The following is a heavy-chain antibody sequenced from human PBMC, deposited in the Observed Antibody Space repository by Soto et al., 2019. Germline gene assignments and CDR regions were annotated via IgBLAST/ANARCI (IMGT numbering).Heavy chain of an antibody. CDR3: ARGHGDYAGATVYYYYYYMDV. J-gene: IGHJ6*03. V-gene: IGHV3-74*01. Sequence: GGSLRLSCAASGFTFSSYWMHWVRQAPGKGLVWVSRINSDGSSTSYADSVKGRFTISRDNAKNTLYLQMNSLRAEDTAVYYCARGHGDYAGATVYYYYYYMDVWGKGTTVTVSS. CDR2: INSDGSST. CDR1: GFTFSSYW. D-gene: IGHD4-17*01.